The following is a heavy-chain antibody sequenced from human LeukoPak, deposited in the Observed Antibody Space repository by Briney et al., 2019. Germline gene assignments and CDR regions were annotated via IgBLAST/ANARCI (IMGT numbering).Heavy chain of an antibody. CDR2: IHPNGGIT. J-gene: IGHJ5*02. V-gene: IGHV1-46*01. CDR3: ARETGENCGRRTGWFDP. D-gene: IGHD1-14*01. Sequence: GASVKVSCKTSGYTFTDFYIHWVRQAPGQGLEWMGVIHPNGGITTYAQKFQGRLTMTRDMSTSTSYMELTSLRSDDTAVCYCARETGENCGRRTGWFDPWGQGTLVTVSS. CDR1: GYTFTDFY.